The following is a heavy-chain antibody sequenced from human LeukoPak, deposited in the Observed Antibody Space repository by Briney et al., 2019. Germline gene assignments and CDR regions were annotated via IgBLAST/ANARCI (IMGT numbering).Heavy chain of an antibody. CDR1: GFTFSGSA. CDR3: TRDSGTYNWLDP. J-gene: IGHJ5*02. Sequence: PGGSLKLSCAASGFTFSGSAIHWVRQSFGRGLEWIGHIDKEKNSYATASAYAVSVEGRFTVSRDDSKNMAFLQMSGLKTEDTALYFCTRDSGTYNWLDPWGQGTLVTVSS. D-gene: IGHD1-26*01. V-gene: IGHV3-73*01. CDR2: IDKEKNSYATAS.